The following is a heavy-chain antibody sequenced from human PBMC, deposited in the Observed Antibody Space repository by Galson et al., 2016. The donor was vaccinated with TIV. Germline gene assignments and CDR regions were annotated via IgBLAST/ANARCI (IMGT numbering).Heavy chain of an antibody. Sequence: SLRLPCAASGFAVSDNYFNWVRQAPGKGLEWVSLISDNGNTNYADFVKGRFTVSRDNSKNTVYPQMNSLRAEDTALYYCARERRYCGNECYLKYYFGMDVWGQGTTVTVS. CDR3: ARERRYCGNECYLKYYFGMDV. V-gene: IGHV3-66*03. CDR1: GFAVSDNY. CDR2: ISDNGNT. J-gene: IGHJ6*02. D-gene: IGHD2-21*01.